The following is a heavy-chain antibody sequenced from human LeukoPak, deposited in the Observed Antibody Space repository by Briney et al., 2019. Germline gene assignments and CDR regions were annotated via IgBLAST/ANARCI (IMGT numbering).Heavy chain of an antibody. CDR2: IYTSGST. D-gene: IGHD3-22*01. Sequence: SETLSPTCTVSGGSISSYYWSWIRQPAGKGLEWIGRIYTSGSTNYNPSLKSRVTMSVDTSKNQFSLKLSSVTAADTAVYYCARGKGYYESSGYYPFDYWGQGTLVTVSS. CDR3: ARGKGYYESSGYYPFDY. CDR1: GGSISSYY. V-gene: IGHV4-4*07. J-gene: IGHJ4*02.